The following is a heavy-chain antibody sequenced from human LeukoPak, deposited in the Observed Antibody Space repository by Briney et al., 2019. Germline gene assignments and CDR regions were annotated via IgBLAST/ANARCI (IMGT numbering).Heavy chain of an antibody. D-gene: IGHD7-27*01. CDR2: IYHSGST. CDR3: ARATANWAPNELDY. CDR1: GGSISSGGYS. Sequence: SETLSLTCAVSGGSISSGGYSWSWIRQPPGKGLEWIGYIYHSGSTYYNPSLKSRVTISVDRSKNQFSLKLSSVTAADTAVYYCARATANWAPNELDYWGQGTLVTVSS. V-gene: IGHV4-30-2*01. J-gene: IGHJ4*02.